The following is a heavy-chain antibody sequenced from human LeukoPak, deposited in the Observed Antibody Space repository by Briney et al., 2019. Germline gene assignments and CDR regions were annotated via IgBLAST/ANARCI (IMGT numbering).Heavy chain of an antibody. J-gene: IGHJ4*02. V-gene: IGHV3-23*01. CDR2: ISGSGGST. Sequence: GGSLRLSCAASGFTFSSYAMSWVRQAPWKGLEWVSAISGSGGSTYYADSVKGRFTISRDNSKNTLYLQMNSLRAEDTAVYYCARVGRIAVAGLFDYWGQGTLVTVSS. D-gene: IGHD6-19*01. CDR3: ARVGRIAVAGLFDY. CDR1: GFTFSSYA.